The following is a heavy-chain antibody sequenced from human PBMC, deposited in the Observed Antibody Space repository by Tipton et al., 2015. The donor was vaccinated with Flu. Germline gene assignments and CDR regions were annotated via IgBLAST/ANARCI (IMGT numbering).Heavy chain of an antibody. Sequence: TLSLTCAVYGGSFSGYYCSWIRQPPGKGLEWIGEINHSGSTNYNPSLKSRVTISVDTSKNQLYLKLSSVTAADTAIYYCASGSEYANAYLDFWGQGTLVTVSS. D-gene: IGHD2/OR15-2a*01. CDR3: ASGSEYANAYLDF. V-gene: IGHV4-34*01. CDR2: INHSGST. J-gene: IGHJ4*02. CDR1: GGSFSGYY.